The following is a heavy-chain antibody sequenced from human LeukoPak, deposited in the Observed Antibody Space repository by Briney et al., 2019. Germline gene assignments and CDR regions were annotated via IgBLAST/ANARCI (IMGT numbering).Heavy chain of an antibody. Sequence: PGGSLRLSCAASGFTFSSYEMNWVRQAPGKGLEWVSYISDSSSTKYYADSVKGRFTISRDNAKNSMYLQMNSLRAEDTAVYYCARRGYPRTGYSSSWYIPLNYYYYMDVWGKGTTVTVSS. D-gene: IGHD6-13*01. V-gene: IGHV3-48*03. CDR2: ISDSSSTK. CDR1: GFTFSSYE. CDR3: ARRGYPRTGYSSSWYIPLNYYYYMDV. J-gene: IGHJ6*03.